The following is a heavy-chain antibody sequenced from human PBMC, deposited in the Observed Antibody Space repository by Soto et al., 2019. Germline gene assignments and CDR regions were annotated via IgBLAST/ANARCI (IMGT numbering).Heavy chain of an antibody. CDR1: AGMLRACC. D-gene: IGHD1-1*01. J-gene: IGHJ4*01. V-gene: IGHV4-34*01. Sequence: SEDLSLTRSGSAGMLRACCWSVCRQLPGKGLEWIGEINHSGSTNYKPSLKSRVTISVETAKNEFSLKLSSVTAAGTAEYYCASSTFSEYIDY. CDR2: INHSGST. CDR3: ASSTFSEYIDY.